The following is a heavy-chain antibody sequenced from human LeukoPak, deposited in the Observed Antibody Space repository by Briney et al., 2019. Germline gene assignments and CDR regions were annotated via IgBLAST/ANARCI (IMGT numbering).Heavy chain of an antibody. CDR3: ARDCIGCHGFDY. V-gene: IGHV1-18*01. J-gene: IGHJ4*02. Sequence: AASVKVSCKASGYTFISYGISWVRQAPGQGLEWMGWVSAYADDTNCVQKFQGRVTMTTDTSTSTAYMELRSLRFDDTAVYYCARDCIGCHGFDYWGQGTLVTVSS. D-gene: IGHD2-15*01. CDR2: VSAYADDT. CDR1: GYTFISYG.